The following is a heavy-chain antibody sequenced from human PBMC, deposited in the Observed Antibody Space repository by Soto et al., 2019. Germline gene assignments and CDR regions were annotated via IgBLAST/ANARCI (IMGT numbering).Heavy chain of an antibody. CDR3: ARGYCSSTSCYIWDNWFDP. J-gene: IGHJ5*02. V-gene: IGHV4-59*01. Sequence: PSETLSLTCTVSGGSISSYYWSWIRQPPGKGLEWIGYIYYSVSTNYNPSLKSRVTISVDTSKNQFSLKLSSVTAADTAVYYCARGYCSSTSCYIWDNWFDPWGQGTLVTVSS. CDR1: GGSISSYY. D-gene: IGHD2-2*02. CDR2: IYYSVST.